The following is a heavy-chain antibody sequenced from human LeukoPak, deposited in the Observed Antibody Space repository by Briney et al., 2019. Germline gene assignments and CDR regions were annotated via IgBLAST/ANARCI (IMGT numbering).Heavy chain of an antibody. D-gene: IGHD3-10*01. Sequence: GGSLRLSCAASGFTFSSYSMNWVRQAPGKGLEWVSSISSSSSYIYYADSVKGRFTISRDNAKNSLYLQMNSLRAEDTAVYYCARDPTMVRGFARMDVWGQGTTVTVSS. CDR2: ISSSSSYI. V-gene: IGHV3-21*01. CDR1: GFTFSSYS. CDR3: ARDPTMVRGFARMDV. J-gene: IGHJ6*02.